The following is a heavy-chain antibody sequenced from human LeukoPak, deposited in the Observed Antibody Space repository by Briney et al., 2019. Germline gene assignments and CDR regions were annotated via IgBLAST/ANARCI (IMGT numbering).Heavy chain of an antibody. J-gene: IGHJ5*02. CDR3: ARGNCQSNWNYVFCWFDP. CDR1: GYTFTSYD. V-gene: IGHV1-8*01. Sequence: ASVKVSCKASGYTFTSYDIYWVRQATGQGLEWMGWMNPNSGNTGYAQKFQGRVTMTRNTSISTAYMELSSLRSEDTAVYYCARGNCQSNWNYVFCWFDPWGQGTLVTVSS. CDR2: MNPNSGNT. D-gene: IGHD1-7*01.